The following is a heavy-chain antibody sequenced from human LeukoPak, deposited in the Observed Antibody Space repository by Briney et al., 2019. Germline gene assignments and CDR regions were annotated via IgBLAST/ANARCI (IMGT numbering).Heavy chain of an antibody. CDR1: GFTFSSYS. V-gene: IGHV3-48*04. J-gene: IGHJ1*01. Sequence: PGGSLRLSCAASGFTFSSYSMNWVRQAPGKGLEWVSYISSSSSTIYYADSVKGRFTISRDNAKNSLYLQMNSLRAEDTAVYYCARAPSGGWYSGAEYFQHWGQGTLVTVSS. CDR3: ARAPSGGWYSGAEYFQH. D-gene: IGHD6-19*01. CDR2: ISSSSSTI.